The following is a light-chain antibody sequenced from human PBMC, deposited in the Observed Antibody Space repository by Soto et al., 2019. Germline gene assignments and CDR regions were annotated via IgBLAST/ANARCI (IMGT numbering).Light chain of an antibody. J-gene: IGKJ1*01. CDR2: GAS. V-gene: IGKV3-20*01. CDR1: QSVWRSF. Sequence: EIVLTQSPGTLSLSPGERATLSRRANQSVWRSFSAWYQQKPCPAPRLLIYGASSRATGIPDRFSGSGSGTDFTLTISRLEPEDFAVYYCQQYGSSRWTVGQGTKVEIK. CDR3: QQYGSSRWT.